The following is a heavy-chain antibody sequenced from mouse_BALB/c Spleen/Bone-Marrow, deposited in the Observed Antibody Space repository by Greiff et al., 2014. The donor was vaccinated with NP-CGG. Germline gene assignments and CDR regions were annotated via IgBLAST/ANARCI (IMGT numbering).Heavy chain of an antibody. Sequence: VQLKDSGGGLVKPGGSLKLSCAASGFTFSDYYMYWVRQTPEKRLEWVATISDGGGYTYYPDSVWGRFTISRDNAKNSLYLQMSSLKSEDTAMYYCARSGERYGAMDYWGQGTSVTVFS. CDR2: ISDGGGYT. J-gene: IGHJ4*01. D-gene: IGHD2-10*02. V-gene: IGHV5-4*02. CDR3: ARSGERYGAMDY. CDR1: GFTFSDYY.